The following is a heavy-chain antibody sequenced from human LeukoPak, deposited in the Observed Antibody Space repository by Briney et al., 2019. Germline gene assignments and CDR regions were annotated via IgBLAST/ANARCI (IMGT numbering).Heavy chain of an antibody. Sequence: GGSLRLSCAASGFTVSSNYMSWVRQAPGKGLEWVSVIYSGGSTYYADSVKGRFTISRDNSKNTLYLQMNSLRAGDTAVYYCARSCSSTSCPWGYYYYYYMDVWGKGTTVTVSS. CDR1: GFTVSSNY. V-gene: IGHV3-66*02. J-gene: IGHJ6*03. CDR3: ARSCSSTSCPWGYYYYYYMDV. CDR2: IYSGGST. D-gene: IGHD2-2*01.